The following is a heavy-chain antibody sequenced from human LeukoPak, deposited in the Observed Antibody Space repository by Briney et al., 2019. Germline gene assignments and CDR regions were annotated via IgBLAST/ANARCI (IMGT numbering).Heavy chain of an antibody. CDR2: IYYSGST. Sequence: SETLSLTCTVSGGSINRYYWSWIRQPPGKGLEWIGYIYYSGSTNYNPSLKSRVTISVDTSKNQFSLKLSSVTAADTAVYYCARENYDYVWGSYRLSHYYYYYMDVWGKGTTVTISS. CDR1: GGSINRYY. J-gene: IGHJ6*03. D-gene: IGHD3-16*02. CDR3: ARENYDYVWGSYRLSHYYYYYMDV. V-gene: IGHV4-59*12.